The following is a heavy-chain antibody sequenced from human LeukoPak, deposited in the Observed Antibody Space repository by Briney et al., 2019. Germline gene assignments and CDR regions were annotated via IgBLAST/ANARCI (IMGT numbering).Heavy chain of an antibody. J-gene: IGHJ6*04. V-gene: IGHV4-59*01. CDR1: GGSISSYY. Sequence: SETLSLTCTVSGGSISSYYWSWIRQPPGKGLEWIGYIYYSGSTNYNPSLKSRVTISVDTSKNQFSLKLSSVTAADTAVYYCAGITMVRGVLAPYYYYGMDVWGKGTTVTASS. D-gene: IGHD3-10*01. CDR3: AGITMVRGVLAPYYYYGMDV. CDR2: IYYSGST.